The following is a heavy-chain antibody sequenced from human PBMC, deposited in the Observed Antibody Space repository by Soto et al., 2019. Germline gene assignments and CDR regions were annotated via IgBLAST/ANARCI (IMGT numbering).Heavy chain of an antibody. D-gene: IGHD2-21*02. Sequence: GGSLRLSCAASGFTFSSYSMNWVRQAPGKGLEWVSYISSSSTIYYADSVKGRFTISRDNAKNSLYLQMNSLRDEDTAVYYCARDCPWGGDCYFAFDIWGQGTMVTVSS. CDR3: ARDCPWGGDCYFAFDI. V-gene: IGHV3-48*02. CDR1: GFTFSSYS. J-gene: IGHJ3*02. CDR2: ISSSSTI.